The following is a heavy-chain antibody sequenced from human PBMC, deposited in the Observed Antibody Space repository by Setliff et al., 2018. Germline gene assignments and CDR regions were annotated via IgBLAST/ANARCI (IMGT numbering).Heavy chain of an antibody. D-gene: IGHD3-22*01. V-gene: IGHV5-51*01. CDR2: IYPGDSDT. Sequence: GESLKIYCKGSGYSFTSYWIGWVRQMPGKGLEWMGIIYPGDSDTRYSPSFQGQVTISADKSISTAYLQWSSLKASDTAMYYCARQARGYYYDSSGYYRASPGYYYMDVWGKGTTVTVSS. CDR1: GYSFTSYW. CDR3: ARQARGYYYDSSGYYRASPGYYYMDV. J-gene: IGHJ6*03.